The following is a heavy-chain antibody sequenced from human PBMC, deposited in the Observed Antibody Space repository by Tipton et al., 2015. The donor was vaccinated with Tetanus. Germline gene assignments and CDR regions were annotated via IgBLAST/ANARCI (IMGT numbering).Heavy chain of an antibody. D-gene: IGHD3/OR15-3a*01. CDR3: ARGRGLGPHEYFEH. CDR2: ISPFNENV. J-gene: IGHJ5*02. Sequence: QVQLVQSGAEVKKPGASVKVSCKASGYTFTHYGVNWVRQAPGQGLEWMGWISPFNENVYYAETFQGRLTMTTDRSTATVYMDLRSLRSDDTAVYYCARGRGLGPHEYFEHWGQGTLVTVSS. V-gene: IGHV1-18*01. CDR1: GYTFTHYG.